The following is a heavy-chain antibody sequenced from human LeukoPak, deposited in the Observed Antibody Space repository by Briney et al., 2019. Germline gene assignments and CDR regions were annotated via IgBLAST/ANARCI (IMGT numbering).Heavy chain of an antibody. J-gene: IGHJ4*02. CDR2: IYYSGST. CDR1: GGSMSSGGDY. Sequence: SQTLSLTCTVSGGSMSSGGDYWSWGRQHRGKGLEWIVYIYYSGSTYYNPSLKSRVTISVDTSKNQFSLKLSSVTAADTAVYYCARADKQQLVLGFDYWGQGTLVTVSS. D-gene: IGHD6-13*01. CDR3: ARADKQQLVLGFDY. V-gene: IGHV4-31*03.